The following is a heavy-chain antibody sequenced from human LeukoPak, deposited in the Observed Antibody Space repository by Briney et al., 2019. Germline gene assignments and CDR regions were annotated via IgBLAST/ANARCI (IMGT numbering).Heavy chain of an antibody. V-gene: IGHV3-23*01. Sequence: PGGSLGLSCAASGFTFSSYAMSWVRQAPGKGLEWVSSISGSNDNTYYADSVKDRFTISRDNSKNTLSLQMNSLRAEDTAVYYCAKGRGTTVTSAANYWGQGTLVTVSS. CDR2: ISGSNDNT. D-gene: IGHD4-17*01. CDR1: GFTFSSYA. CDR3: AKGRGTTVTSAANY. J-gene: IGHJ4*02.